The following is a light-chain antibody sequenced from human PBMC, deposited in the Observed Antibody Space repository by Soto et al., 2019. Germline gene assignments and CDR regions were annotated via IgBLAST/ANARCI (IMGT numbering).Light chain of an antibody. CDR3: ISYTTNSTLI. CDR2: EVS. Sequence: QSVLTQPSSVSESPGQSITISCTGTSSDVGYYNYVSWYQQHPGKAPKLLIYEVSSRPSGVSNRFSGSKSGNTASLTISGLQAEDEAAYYCISYTTNSTLIFGGGTKLTVL. CDR1: SSDVGYYNY. J-gene: IGLJ2*01. V-gene: IGLV2-14*01.